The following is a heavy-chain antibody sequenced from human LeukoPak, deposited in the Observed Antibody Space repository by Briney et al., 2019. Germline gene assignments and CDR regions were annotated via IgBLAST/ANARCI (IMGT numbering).Heavy chain of an antibody. CDR2: INHSGST. V-gene: IGHV4-34*01. D-gene: IGHD3-3*01. CDR3: ARSGRFWSGYYLYFDY. J-gene: IGHJ4*02. CDR1: GGSFSGYY. Sequence: SETLSLTCAVYGGSFSGYYWSWIRQPPGKGLEWIGEINHSGSTNYNPSLKSRVTISVDTSKNQFSQTLSYVTAADTAVYYCARSGRFWSGYYLYFDYWGQGTLVTVSS.